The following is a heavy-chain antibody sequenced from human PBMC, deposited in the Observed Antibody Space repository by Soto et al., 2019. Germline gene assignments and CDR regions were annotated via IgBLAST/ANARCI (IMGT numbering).Heavy chain of an antibody. D-gene: IGHD4-17*01. CDR2: IDIDARGT. CDR3: ATVFDF. V-gene: IGHV3-74*01. J-gene: IGHJ4*02. Sequence: EMQLVESGGGLVQPGGSLRLSCAASGFTSGLWIHWVRQAPGKGLEWVSRIDIDARGTSYAASVKGRFTISTDNAKNTVYLQMNSLRVEDTAVYYCATVFDFWGQGTLVTVSA. CDR1: GFTSGLW.